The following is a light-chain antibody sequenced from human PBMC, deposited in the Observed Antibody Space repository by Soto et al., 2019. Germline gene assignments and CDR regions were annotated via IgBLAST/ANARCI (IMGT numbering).Light chain of an antibody. Sequence: QAVVTQPPSASGTSGQRVTISCSGSSSNIPNNYVSWYQQLPGTGPKLLIYDNDKRPSGIPDRFSGSKSGTAATLGVTGLQTGDEADYYCATWDSSLSGVVFGGGTKVTVL. J-gene: IGLJ2*01. CDR2: DND. CDR3: ATWDSSLSGVV. CDR1: SSNIPNNY. V-gene: IGLV1-51*01.